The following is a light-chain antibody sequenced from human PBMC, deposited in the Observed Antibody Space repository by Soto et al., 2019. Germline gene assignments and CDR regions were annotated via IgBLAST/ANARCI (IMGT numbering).Light chain of an antibody. CDR2: KAS. J-gene: IGKJ2*01. CDR1: QSIDIN. CDR3: QQYQHKSYPYT. V-gene: IGKV1-5*03. Sequence: DIQMTQSTSTLSASVGDRVTITCRASQSIDINLAWYQQKPGKAPNLLIYKASSLESGVPSRFSGSGSGTAFTLTISSLQHDDFATYYCQQYQHKSYPYTFGQGTKLEIK.